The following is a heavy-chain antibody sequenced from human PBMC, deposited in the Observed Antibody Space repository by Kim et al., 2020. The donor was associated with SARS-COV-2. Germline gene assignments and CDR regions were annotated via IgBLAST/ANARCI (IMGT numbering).Heavy chain of an antibody. J-gene: IGHJ4*02. CDR1: GFTFNTYA. D-gene: IGHD3-3*01. CDR2: IVASGTNT. Sequence: GGSLRLSCAASGFTFNTYAMNWVRQAPGKGLEWVSTIVASGTNTYYADSVKGRFTISRDDSKNTVYMQMSSLGAEDTAVYYCAKGLGPLRFLEWVSYFFDSWGQGTMVTVSS. CDR3: AKGLGPLRFLEWVSYFFDS. V-gene: IGHV3-23*01.